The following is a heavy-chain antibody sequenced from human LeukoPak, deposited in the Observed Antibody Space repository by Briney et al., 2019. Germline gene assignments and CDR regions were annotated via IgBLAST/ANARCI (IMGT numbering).Heavy chain of an antibody. CDR2: IKQDESEK. CDR3: ARDYPPY. J-gene: IGHJ4*02. CDR1: GFTFSSYW. V-gene: IGHV3-7*01. Sequence: GGSLRLSCAASGFTFSSYWMSWVRQAPGKGLEWVANIKQDESEKYHVDSVKGRFTISRDNAKNTLYLQMNSLSAEDTALYFRARDYPPYLGQGTLVTVSA.